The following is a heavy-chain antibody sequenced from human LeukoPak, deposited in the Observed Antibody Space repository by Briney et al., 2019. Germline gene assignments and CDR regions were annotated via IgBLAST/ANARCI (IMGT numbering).Heavy chain of an antibody. J-gene: IGHJ4*02. Sequence: SETLSLTCTVPGGSISSSRYYSGWTRHPPGNGLEWIGSSYYSGSTYYNPSLKSRVTISVDTSKNQFSLKLSSVTAADTAVYYCARQLGYCSSTSCYADRVDYWGQGTLVTVSS. V-gene: IGHV4-39*01. CDR3: ARQLGYCSSTSCYADRVDY. CDR1: GGSISSSRYY. D-gene: IGHD2-2*01. CDR2: SYYSGST.